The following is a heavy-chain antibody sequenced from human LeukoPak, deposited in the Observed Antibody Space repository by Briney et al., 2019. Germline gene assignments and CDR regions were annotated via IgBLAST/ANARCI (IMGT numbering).Heavy chain of an antibody. V-gene: IGHV3-23*01. D-gene: IGHD3-10*01. CDR2: ISGSGGST. CDR1: FFTFSSYA. CDR3: AKTKGLVRGVIDY. Sequence: GGSLRLSCAACFFTFSSYAMSWVRQAPGRGLEWVSAISGSGGSTYYAGSVKGRFTIPRDNSKNTLYLQMNSLRAEDTAVYYCAKTKGLVRGVIDYWGQGTLVTVSS. J-gene: IGHJ4*02.